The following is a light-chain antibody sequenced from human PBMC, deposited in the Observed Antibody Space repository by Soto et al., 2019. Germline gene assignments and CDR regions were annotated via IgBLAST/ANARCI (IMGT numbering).Light chain of an antibody. CDR3: QQSYRTPRRLT. Sequence: DIQMTQSPSSLSASVGDRVTITCRASQSISSYLNWYQQKPGKAPKLLIYAASSLQSGVPSRFSGSGSGTDFTLTISSLQPEDFATYYCQQSYRTPRRLTFGGGTKVEIK. J-gene: IGKJ4*01. V-gene: IGKV1-39*01. CDR2: AAS. CDR1: QSISSY.